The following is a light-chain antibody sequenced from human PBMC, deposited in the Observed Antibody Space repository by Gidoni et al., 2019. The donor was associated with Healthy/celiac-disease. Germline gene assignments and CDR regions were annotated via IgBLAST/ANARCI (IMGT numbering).Light chain of an antibody. CDR3: QQYNNWPRT. J-gene: IGKJ1*01. CDR2: GAS. Sequence: EIVMTQSPATLSVSPGERATLSCRASQSVSSNLDWYQQKHGQAPRLLIYGASTRATGIPGRFSGSGSGTEFTLTISSLQSEYFAVYYCQQYNNWPRTFGQGTKVEIK. CDR1: QSVSSN. V-gene: IGKV3-15*01.